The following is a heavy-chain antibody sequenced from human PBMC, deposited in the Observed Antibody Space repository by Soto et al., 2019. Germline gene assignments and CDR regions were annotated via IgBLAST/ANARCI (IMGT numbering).Heavy chain of an antibody. CDR1: GFPFSSYV. CDR2: ISGGGSNT. V-gene: IGHV3-23*01. CDR3: AKDSNKYSSSLRGRYFDY. J-gene: IGHJ4*02. Sequence: QTGGSLRLSCAASGFPFSSYVMSWVRQAPGKGLEWVSGISGGGSNTFYADYVKGRFTISRDNSKNTLLLQMSSLGAEDTAVYYCAKDSNKYSSSLRGRYFDYWGQGIGVTVSS. D-gene: IGHD4-4*01.